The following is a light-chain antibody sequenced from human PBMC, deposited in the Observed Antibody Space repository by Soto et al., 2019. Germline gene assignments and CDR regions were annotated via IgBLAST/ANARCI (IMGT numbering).Light chain of an antibody. J-gene: IGKJ2*02. Sequence: EIVMTQSPDTLSVSPGKRATLSCRASQSVTSNSLAWYQQRPGQAPRLLIYGTSTRATGIPDRFSGSGSGTDFTLIISRLEPEDFAMYYCQQYGTSPCTFGQGTKVDIK. V-gene: IGKV3-20*01. CDR2: GTS. CDR1: QSVTSNS. CDR3: QQYGTSPCT.